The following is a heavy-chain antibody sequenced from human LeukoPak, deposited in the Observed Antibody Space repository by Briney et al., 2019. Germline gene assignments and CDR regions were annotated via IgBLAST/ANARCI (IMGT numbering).Heavy chain of an antibody. V-gene: IGHV3-30*02. CDR3: AKDYSKTSYYGSGTYYRPNWFDP. D-gene: IGHD3-10*01. J-gene: IGHJ5*02. CDR2: IRSDGSNK. CDR1: GFTFSSYG. Sequence: GGPLRLSCAASGFTFSSYGMHWVRQAPGTGLEWVAFIRSDGSNKNYADSVKGRFTISRDNSKNTLYLQMNSLRPDDTAVYYCAKDYSKTSYYGSGTYYRPNWFDPWGQGTLVTVSS.